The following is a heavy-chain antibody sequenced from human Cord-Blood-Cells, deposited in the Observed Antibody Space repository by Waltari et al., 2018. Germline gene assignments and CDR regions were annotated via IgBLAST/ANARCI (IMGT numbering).Heavy chain of an antibody. Sequence: QVQLQQWGAGLLKPSETLSLTCAVYGGSFSGYSWSWIRQPTGKGLEWIGEINHSGSTNYNPSLKSRVTISVDTSKNQFSLKLSSVTAADTAVYYCARGGACSSTSCYNWFDPWGQGTLVTVSS. CDR3: ARGGACSSTSCYNWFDP. CDR1: GGSFSGYS. V-gene: IGHV4-34*01. J-gene: IGHJ5*02. CDR2: INHSGST. D-gene: IGHD2-2*01.